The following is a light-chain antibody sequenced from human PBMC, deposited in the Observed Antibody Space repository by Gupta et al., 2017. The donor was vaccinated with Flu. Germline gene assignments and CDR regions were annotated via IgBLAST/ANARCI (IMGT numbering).Light chain of an antibody. CDR2: AVS. V-gene: IGLV2-14*01. Sequence: QSALTQPASVSGSPGQSITISCTGTSSDVGGYNYVSWYQQHPGKAPKLMIDAVSNRPSGVSNRFSGSKSGNTASLTISGLQAEDEADDYCSSYTSSSTPYVFGSGTRVTV. CDR1: SSDVGGYNY. CDR3: SSYTSSSTPYV. J-gene: IGLJ1*01.